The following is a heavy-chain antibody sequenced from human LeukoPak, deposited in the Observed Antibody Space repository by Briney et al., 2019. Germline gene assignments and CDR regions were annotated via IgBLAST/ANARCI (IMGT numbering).Heavy chain of an antibody. CDR3: ARGQYDSSGYYWGPYDY. J-gene: IGHJ4*02. CDR2: ISAYNGNT. Sequence: ASVKVSCKASGYTFTSYGISWVRQAPGQGLEWMGWISAYNGNTNYAQKLQGRVTMTTDTSTGTAYMELRSLRSDDTAMYYCARGQYDSSGYYWGPYDYWGQGTLVTVSS. D-gene: IGHD3-22*01. CDR1: GYTFTSYG. V-gene: IGHV1-18*01.